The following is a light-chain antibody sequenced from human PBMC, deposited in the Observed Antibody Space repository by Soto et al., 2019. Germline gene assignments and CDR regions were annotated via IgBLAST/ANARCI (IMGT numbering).Light chain of an antibody. Sequence: QSALTQPPSASGSPGQSVTISCTGASSDVGGYNYVSWYQQHPGKAPKLMISEVNRRPSGVPDRFSGSKSGNTASLTVSGLQDEDEADYYCSSYAGRNNLVFGGGTKLTVL. J-gene: IGLJ2*01. CDR1: SSDVGGYNY. CDR3: SSYAGRNNLV. V-gene: IGLV2-8*01. CDR2: EVN.